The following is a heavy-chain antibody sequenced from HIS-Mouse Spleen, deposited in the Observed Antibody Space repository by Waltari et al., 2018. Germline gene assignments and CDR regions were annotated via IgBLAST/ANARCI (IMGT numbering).Heavy chain of an antibody. V-gene: IGHV3-30*18. CDR1: GFTFSSYG. CDR2: RSYDGSNK. J-gene: IGHJ4*02. Sequence: QVQLVESGGGVVQPGRSLRLSCAASGFTFSSYGMHWVRKVPGKGLEWVALRSYDGSNKYYPDSMKGRFTISRDNSKNTLYLQMNSLRAEDTAVYYCAKDKHHAFDYWGQGTLVTVSS. CDR3: AKDKHHAFDY.